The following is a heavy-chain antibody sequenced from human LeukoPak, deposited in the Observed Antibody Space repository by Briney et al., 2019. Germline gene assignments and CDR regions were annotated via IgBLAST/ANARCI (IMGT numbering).Heavy chain of an antibody. J-gene: IGHJ4*02. CDR2: IIPIFGTA. V-gene: IGHV1-69*06. CDR3: ARDWSGSYRDELDY. D-gene: IGHD3-10*01. Sequence: GASVKVSCKASGGTFSSYAISWVRQAPGQGLEWMGGIIPIFGTANYAQKFQGRVTITADKSTSTAYMELSSLRSEDTAVYYCARDWSGSYRDELDYWGQGTLVTVSS. CDR1: GGTFSSYA.